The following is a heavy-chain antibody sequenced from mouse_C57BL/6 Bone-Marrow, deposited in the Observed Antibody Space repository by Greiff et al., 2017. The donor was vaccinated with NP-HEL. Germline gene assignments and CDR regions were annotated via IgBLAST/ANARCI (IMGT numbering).Heavy chain of an antibody. CDR3: AGSTMVTTEETWFAY. Sequence: DVKLQESGGGLVQPGGSLKLSCAASGIDFSRYWMSWVRRAPGKGLEWIGEINPDSSTINYAPSLKDKFIISRDNAKNTLYLQMSKVRSEDTALYYCAGSTMVTTEETWFAYWGQGTLVTVSA. CDR2: INPDSSTI. V-gene: IGHV4-1*01. J-gene: IGHJ3*01. CDR1: GIDFSRYW. D-gene: IGHD2-2*01.